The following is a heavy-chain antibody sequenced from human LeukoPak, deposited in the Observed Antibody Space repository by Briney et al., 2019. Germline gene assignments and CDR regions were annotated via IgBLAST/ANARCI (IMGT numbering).Heavy chain of an antibody. CDR2: ISSSSSYI. CDR1: GFTFGSYS. D-gene: IGHD3-22*01. CDR3: ARTWGEITMIVNY. J-gene: IGHJ4*02. Sequence: GGSLRLSCAASGFTFGSYSMNWVRQAPGKGLEWVSSISSSSSYIYYADSVKGRFTISRDNAKNSLYLQMNSLRAEDTAVYYCARTWGEITMIVNYWGQGTLVTVSS. V-gene: IGHV3-21*01.